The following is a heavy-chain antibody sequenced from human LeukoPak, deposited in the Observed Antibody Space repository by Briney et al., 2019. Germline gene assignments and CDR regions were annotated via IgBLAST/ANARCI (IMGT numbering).Heavy chain of an antibody. J-gene: IGHJ4*02. Sequence: GRSLRLSCAASGLTFDDYAMHWVRQAPGKGLEWVSGISWNSGSIGYADSVKGRFTISRDNAKNSLYLQMNSLRAEDTALYYCAKERWYSGSFTGYDYWGQGTLVTVSS. CDR3: AKERWYSGSFTGYDY. D-gene: IGHD1-26*01. V-gene: IGHV3-9*01. CDR2: ISWNSGSI. CDR1: GLTFDDYA.